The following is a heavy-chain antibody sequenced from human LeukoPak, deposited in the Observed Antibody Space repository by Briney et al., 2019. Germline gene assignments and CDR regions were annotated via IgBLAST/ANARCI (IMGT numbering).Heavy chain of an antibody. CDR2: IYYSGST. CDR1: GGSISSYY. V-gene: IGHV4-59*01. CDR3: ARGLHSSSWDTPRRLLGY. J-gene: IGHJ4*02. Sequence: TSETLSLTCTVSGGSISSYYWSWIRQPPGKGLEWIGYIYYSGSTYYNPSLKSRVTISVDTSKNQFSLKLNSVTAADTAVYYCARGLHSSSWDTPRRLLGYWGQGTLVTVSS. D-gene: IGHD6-13*01.